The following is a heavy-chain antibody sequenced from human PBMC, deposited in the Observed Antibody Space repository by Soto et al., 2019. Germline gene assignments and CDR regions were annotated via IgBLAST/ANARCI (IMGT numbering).Heavy chain of an antibody. CDR2: ISSGSKTI. J-gene: IGHJ4*02. Sequence: EVQLVESGGGLVQWGGSLRLSCAASGFTFSGYSVNWVRQAPGKGLEWVSYISSGSKTIYYAESVKGRFTVSRDKARNSQYLQMNSLRDEDTAVYYCAREDILGVRSFDYWGQGTLVTVSS. D-gene: IGHD3-9*01. V-gene: IGHV3-48*02. CDR1: GFTFSGYS. CDR3: AREDILGVRSFDY.